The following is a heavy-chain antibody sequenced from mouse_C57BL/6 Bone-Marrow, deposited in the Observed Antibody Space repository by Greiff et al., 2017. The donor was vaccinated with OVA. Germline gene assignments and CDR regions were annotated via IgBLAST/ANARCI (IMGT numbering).Heavy chain of an antibody. CDR1: GFTFSSYA. D-gene: IGHD2-2*01. Sequence: EVKLMESGGGLVKPGGSLKLSCAASGFTFSSYAMSWVRQTPEKRLEWVATISDGGSYTYYPDNVKGRFTISRDNAKNNLYLQMSHLKSEDTAMYYCASPSTMVTTTFAYWGQGTLVTVSA. CDR2: ISDGGSYT. CDR3: ASPSTMVTTTFAY. V-gene: IGHV5-4*03. J-gene: IGHJ3*01.